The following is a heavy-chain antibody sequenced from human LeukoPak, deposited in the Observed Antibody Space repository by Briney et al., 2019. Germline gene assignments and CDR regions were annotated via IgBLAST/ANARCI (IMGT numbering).Heavy chain of an antibody. D-gene: IGHD5-18*01. J-gene: IGHJ6*03. Sequence: TSETLSLTCTVSGGSISSGDYYWSWIRQPPGKGLEWIGYIYYSGSTNYNPSLKSRVTISVDTSKNQFSLKLSSVTAADTAVYYCARVRAAMARYYYYYMDVWGKGTTVTVSS. CDR3: ARVRAAMARYYYYYMDV. V-gene: IGHV4-61*08. CDR2: IYYSGST. CDR1: GGSISSGDYY.